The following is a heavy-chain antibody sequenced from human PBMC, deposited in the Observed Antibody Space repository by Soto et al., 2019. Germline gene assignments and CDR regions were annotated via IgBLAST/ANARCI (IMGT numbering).Heavy chain of an antibody. CDR1: GFTFNNYG. Sequence: QVQLVESGGGVVQPGRSLRLSCAASGFTFNNYGMHWVRQVPGKGLEWVALVWYDGRNKYYVDSVKGRFTISRDNSKNTLYLEMNRLRDEDTAVYYCVRAAGYSGYDYVYYYGMDVWGQGTTVTVSS. D-gene: IGHD5-12*01. V-gene: IGHV3-33*01. J-gene: IGHJ6*02. CDR3: VRAAGYSGYDYVYYYGMDV. CDR2: VWYDGRNK.